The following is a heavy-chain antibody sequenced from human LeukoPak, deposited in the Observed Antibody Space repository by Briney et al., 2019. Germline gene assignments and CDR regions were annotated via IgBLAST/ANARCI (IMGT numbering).Heavy chain of an antibody. CDR2: INGDGSST. CDR1: GFTFSNYW. D-gene: IGHD3/OR15-3a*01. CDR3: VRLLDRDY. Sequence: GGSLRLSCAASGFTFSNYWMHWVRQAPGKGLVWVSRINGDGSSTNYADSVKGRFTISRDNAKNMLYLQMSGLRAEDTAVYYCVRLLDRDYWGQGTLVTVSS. J-gene: IGHJ4*02. V-gene: IGHV3-74*01.